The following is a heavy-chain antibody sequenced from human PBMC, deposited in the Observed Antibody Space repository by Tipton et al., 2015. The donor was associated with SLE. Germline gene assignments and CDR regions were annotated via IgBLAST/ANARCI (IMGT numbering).Heavy chain of an antibody. J-gene: IGHJ4*02. Sequence: LSLTCTVSGGSISSYYWSWVRQAPGKGLEWVSSITSGSAIYYADSVKGRFTISRDNAKNSLYLQMNSLRAEDTAVYYCARDSPRGGFDYWGQGTLVTVSS. CDR1: GGSISSYY. V-gene: IGHV3-69-1*01. CDR3: ARDSPRGGFDY. CDR2: ITSGSAI. D-gene: IGHD3-10*01.